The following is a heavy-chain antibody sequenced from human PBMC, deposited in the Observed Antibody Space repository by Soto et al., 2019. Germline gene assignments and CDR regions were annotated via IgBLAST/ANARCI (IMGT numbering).Heavy chain of an antibody. Sequence: ASVKVSCKASGFTFTSSAVQWVRRARGQRLEWIGWIVVGSGNTNYAQKFQERVTITRDMSTSTAYMELSSLRSEDTAVYYCAATLFMTVTTNPTYYYYGMDVWGQGTMVTVSS. CDR1: GFTFTSSA. CDR2: IVVGSGNT. V-gene: IGHV1-58*01. D-gene: IGHD4-4*01. CDR3: AATLFMTVTTNPTYYYYGMDV. J-gene: IGHJ6*02.